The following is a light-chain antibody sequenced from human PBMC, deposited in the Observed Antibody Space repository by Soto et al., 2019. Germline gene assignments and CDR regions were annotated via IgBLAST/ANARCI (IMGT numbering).Light chain of an antibody. CDR2: DVS. CDR1: QSISSW. J-gene: IGKJ4*01. Sequence: DIQMTQSPSTLSASVGDRVTITCRASQSISSWLAWYQQKPGKAPNLLIYDVSTLESGVPSRFSGSGSGTEFTLTISSLQPDDFATYYCQQYSSYLTFGGGTKVDIK. V-gene: IGKV1-5*01. CDR3: QQYSSYLT.